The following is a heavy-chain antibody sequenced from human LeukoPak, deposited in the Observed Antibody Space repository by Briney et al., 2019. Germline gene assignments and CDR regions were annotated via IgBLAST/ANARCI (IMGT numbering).Heavy chain of an antibody. CDR2: IYYSGST. D-gene: IGHD3-22*01. Sequence: PSETLSLTCTVSGGSISSGDYYWSWIRQPPGKGLEWIGYIYYSGSTYYNPSLKSRVTISVDTSKNQFSLKLSSVTAADTAVYYWARTSTMTSRWFDPWGQGTLVTVSS. CDR3: ARTSTMTSRWFDP. V-gene: IGHV4-30-4*01. CDR1: GGSISSGDYY. J-gene: IGHJ5*02.